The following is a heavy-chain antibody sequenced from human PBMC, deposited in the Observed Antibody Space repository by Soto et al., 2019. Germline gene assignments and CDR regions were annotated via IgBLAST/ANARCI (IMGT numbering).Heavy chain of an antibody. CDR3: ARGYSGYDLYLDY. D-gene: IGHD5-12*01. V-gene: IGHV4-59*01. J-gene: IGHJ4*02. CDR2: IYYSGST. CDR1: GGSISSYY. Sequence: QVQLQESGPGLVKPSETLSLTCTVSGGSISSYYWSWIRQPPGKGLEWIGYIYYSGSTNYNPSLKSRVTISVDTSKNQFSLKLSSVTAADTAVYYCARGYSGYDLYLDYWGQGTLVTVSS.